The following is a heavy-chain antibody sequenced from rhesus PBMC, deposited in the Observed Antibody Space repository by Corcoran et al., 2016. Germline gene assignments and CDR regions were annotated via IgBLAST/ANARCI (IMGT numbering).Heavy chain of an antibody. CDR2: IYGGSGST. J-gene: IGHJ4*01. D-gene: IGHD3-16*01. Sequence: QVQLQESGPGVVKASETLSLTCAVSGGSISGYYLWSWIRQPPGKGLEWIGYIYGGSGSTSYNPSRKSRGISSIDTSKNQCSLKVNSVTAADTAVYYCARSLRYYSGSYYPDFDYWGQGVLVTVSS. V-gene: IGHV4-143*01. CDR3: ARSLRYYSGSYYPDFDY. CDR1: GGSISGYYL.